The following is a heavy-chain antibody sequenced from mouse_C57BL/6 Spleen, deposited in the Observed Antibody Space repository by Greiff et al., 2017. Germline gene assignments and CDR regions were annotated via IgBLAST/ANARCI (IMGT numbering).Heavy chain of an antibody. J-gene: IGHJ4*01. CDR3: ARTFYYYGSSHAMDY. V-gene: IGHV1-81*01. CDR2: IYPRSGNT. CDR1: GYTFTSYG. Sequence: QVQLQQSGAELARPGASVKLSCKASGYTFTSYGISWVKQRTGQGLEWIGEIYPRSGNTYYNEKFKGKATLTADKSSSTAYMELRSLTSEDSAVYFCARTFYYYGSSHAMDYWGQGTSGTVSS. D-gene: IGHD1-1*01.